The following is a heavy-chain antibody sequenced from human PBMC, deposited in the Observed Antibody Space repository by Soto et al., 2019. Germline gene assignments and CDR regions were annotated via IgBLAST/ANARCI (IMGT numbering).Heavy chain of an antibody. J-gene: IGHJ4*02. CDR3: ARQRTTVVTQAYFDH. Sequence: PSETLSLTCDVSGDSISTSSYYWGWIRQPPGKGLEWIASIYYSGATYYNPSLKSRVTMSVDTSKNQFSLTLNSVTAADAAVYYCARQRTTVVTQAYFDHWGQGTLVTVSS. V-gene: IGHV4-39*01. D-gene: IGHD4-17*01. CDR1: GDSISTSSYY. CDR2: IYYSGAT.